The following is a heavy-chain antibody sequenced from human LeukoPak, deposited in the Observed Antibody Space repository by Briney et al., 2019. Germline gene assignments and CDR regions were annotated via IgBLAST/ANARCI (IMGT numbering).Heavy chain of an antibody. CDR1: GGTFSSYA. Sequence: SVKVSCKASGGTFSSYAISWVRQAPGQGLQWMGGIIPIFGTANYAQKFQGRVTITADESTSTAYMELSSLRSEDTAVYYCARESYDSHLDAFDIWGQETMVTVSS. CDR3: ARESYDSHLDAFDI. CDR2: IIPIFGTA. J-gene: IGHJ3*02. V-gene: IGHV1-69*13. D-gene: IGHD3-3*01.